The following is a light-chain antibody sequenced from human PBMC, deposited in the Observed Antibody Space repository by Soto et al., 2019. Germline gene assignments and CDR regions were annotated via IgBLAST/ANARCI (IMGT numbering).Light chain of an antibody. Sequence: DIQMTQSPSSLSASVGDRVTITCRASQGISNYLAWYQQKPGRVPKLLIYAVSTLQPGVPSRFSGSGSGTDFTLTISSLQPEDVATYYCQRYNSAPQTFGQGTKVDIK. V-gene: IGKV1-27*01. J-gene: IGKJ1*01. CDR3: QRYNSAPQT. CDR1: QGISNY. CDR2: AVS.